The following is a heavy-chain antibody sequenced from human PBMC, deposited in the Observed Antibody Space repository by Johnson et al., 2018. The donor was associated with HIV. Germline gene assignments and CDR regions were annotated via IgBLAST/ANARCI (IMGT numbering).Heavy chain of an antibody. CDR2: IKQDGGEK. Sequence: VQLLESGGGLVQPGGSLRLSCAASGFSFSNYWMSWVRQAPGKGLEWVANIKQDGGEKYYVDSVKGRFTISRDNAKKSLYLQMNSLRAGDTAVYYFARAVAVAGMRDDAFDIWGQGTMVTVSS. CDR1: GFSFSNYW. CDR3: ARAVAVAGMRDDAFDI. D-gene: IGHD6-19*01. V-gene: IGHV3-7*02. J-gene: IGHJ3*02.